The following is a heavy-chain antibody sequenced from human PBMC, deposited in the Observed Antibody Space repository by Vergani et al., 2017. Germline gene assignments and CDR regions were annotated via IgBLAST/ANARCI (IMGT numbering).Heavy chain of an antibody. V-gene: IGHV5-51*03. CDR3: ARVGRSYYDSSGYYYAPGGWFDP. Sequence: EVELVQSGPEMRKPGESLKISCKGSEYSFGNYWIGWVRQMPGKGLEWMGIIYPADSYTNYSPSFQGHVTISADKSISTAYLQWSSLKASDTAMYYCARVGRSYYDSSGYYYAPGGWFDPWGQGTLVTVSS. CDR1: EYSFGNYW. CDR2: IYPADSYT. J-gene: IGHJ5*02. D-gene: IGHD3-22*01.